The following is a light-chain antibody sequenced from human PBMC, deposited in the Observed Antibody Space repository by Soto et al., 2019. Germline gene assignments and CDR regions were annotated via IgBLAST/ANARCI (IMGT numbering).Light chain of an antibody. V-gene: IGLV2-23*02. CDR3: CSYAGTRTWV. CDR2: EVN. Sequence: QSVLTQPASVSGSPGQSITISWTGDRTDVGKYNLVSWYQQHPGTAPKLILFEVNKRPSVVSHRFSGSKSGNTASLTISGLQAEDESDYYCCSYAGTRTWVFGGGTKVTVL. J-gene: IGLJ3*02. CDR1: RTDVGKYNL.